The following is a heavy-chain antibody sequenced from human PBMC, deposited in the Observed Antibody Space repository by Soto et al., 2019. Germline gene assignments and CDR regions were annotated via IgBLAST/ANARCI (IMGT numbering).Heavy chain of an antibody. CDR2: ISYDGSNK. CDR3: AKGQPSSSWYLGWFDP. V-gene: IGHV3-30*18. CDR1: GFTFSSYG. Sequence: GGSLRLSCAASGFTFSSYGMHWVLQAPGKGLEWVAVISYDGSNKYYADSVKGRFTISRDNSKNTLYLQMNSLRAEDTAVYYCAKGQPSSSWYLGWFDPWGQGTLVNVSS. J-gene: IGHJ5*02. D-gene: IGHD6-13*01.